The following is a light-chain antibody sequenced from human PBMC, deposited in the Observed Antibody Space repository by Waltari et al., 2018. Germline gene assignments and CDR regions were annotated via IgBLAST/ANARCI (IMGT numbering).Light chain of an antibody. CDR1: QSISSY. V-gene: IGKV1-39*01. CDR2: AAS. CDR3: QQSYSTSVT. J-gene: IGKJ1*01. Sequence: EIQMTQSPSSLSASVGDRVTITCRASQSISSYLNWYQQKPGKAPKLLIYAASSLQSGVPSRFSGSGSGTDFTLTISSLQPEDFATYYCQQSYSTSVTFGQGTKVEIK.